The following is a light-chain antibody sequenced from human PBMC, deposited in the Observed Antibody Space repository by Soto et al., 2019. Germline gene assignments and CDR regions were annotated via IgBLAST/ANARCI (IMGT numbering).Light chain of an antibody. J-gene: IGKJ1*01. CDR1: RDISFSSTKKNY. V-gene: IGKV4-1*01. Sequence: IVLTQSPDSLAVSLGERATINCKSSRDISFSSTKKNYLGWYQQKPGQPPILLMSGASPREPGVPERFSGSGSATVFTLTISSVQAGDVAVYYCQKYLVTHRTFGQGTKVDIK. CDR3: QKYLVTHRT. CDR2: GAS.